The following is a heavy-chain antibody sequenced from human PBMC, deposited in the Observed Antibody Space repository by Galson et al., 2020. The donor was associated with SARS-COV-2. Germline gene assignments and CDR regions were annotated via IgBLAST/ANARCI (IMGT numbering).Heavy chain of an antibody. Sequence: GESLKISCKVSGYTPTELSMHWVRQAPGKGLECMGGFDPEDGETIYAQKFQGRVTMTEDTSTDTAYMELSSLRSEDTAVYYCATGPGIAVAGTGTWFDPWGQGTLVTVSS. V-gene: IGHV1-24*01. CDR1: GYTPTELS. J-gene: IGHJ5*02. CDR3: ATGPGIAVAGTGTWFDP. CDR2: FDPEDGET. D-gene: IGHD6-19*01.